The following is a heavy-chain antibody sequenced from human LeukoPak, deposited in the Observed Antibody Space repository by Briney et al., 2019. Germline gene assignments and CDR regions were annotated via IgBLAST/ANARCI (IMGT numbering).Heavy chain of an antibody. V-gene: IGHV3-43*02. CDR1: GFTFDDYT. Sequence: GGSLRLSCAASGFTFDDYTMHWVRQVPGKRLEWVSLISGDGGSTYYADSVKSRFTISRDNSRSSLYLQMNSLRTEDTALYYCARAYYYDSGAYFGYWGQGTLVTVSS. CDR3: ARAYYYDSGAYFGY. J-gene: IGHJ4*02. D-gene: IGHD3-22*01. CDR2: ISGDGGST.